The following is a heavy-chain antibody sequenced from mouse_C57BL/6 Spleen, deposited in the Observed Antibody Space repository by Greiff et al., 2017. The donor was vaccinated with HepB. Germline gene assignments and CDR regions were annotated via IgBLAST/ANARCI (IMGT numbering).Heavy chain of an antibody. D-gene: IGHD1-1*01. Sequence: VQLKQSGPELVKPGASVKMSCKASGYTFTDYNMHWVKQRHGKSLEWIGYINPNNGGTSYNQKFKGKATLTVSKSSSTAYMELRSLTSEDSAVYYCAGGGYYGSIGVWGTGTTVTVSS. CDR3: AGGGYYGSIGV. CDR1: GYTFTDYN. V-gene: IGHV1-22*01. J-gene: IGHJ1*03. CDR2: INPNNGGT.